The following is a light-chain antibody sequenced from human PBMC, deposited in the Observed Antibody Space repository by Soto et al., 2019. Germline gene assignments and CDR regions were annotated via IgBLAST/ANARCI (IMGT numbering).Light chain of an antibody. CDR3: QHYNNLPLT. CDR1: QSVSSN. Sequence: EIVMTQSPATLSVSPGERATLSCRASQSVSSNLAWYQQRPGQAPRLLIYGASTRATGIPGRFSGSGSGTEFTLTISRLQSEDFAVYYCQHYNNLPLTFGGGTKVEIK. V-gene: IGKV3-15*01. J-gene: IGKJ4*01. CDR2: GAS.